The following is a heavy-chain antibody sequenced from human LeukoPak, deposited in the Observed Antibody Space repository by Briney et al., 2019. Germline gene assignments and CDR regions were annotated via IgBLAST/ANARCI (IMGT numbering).Heavy chain of an antibody. CDR1: GFSVSDYS. D-gene: IGHD3-10*01. Sequence: GSLRLSCAASGFSVSDYSISWIRQSPGKGPEWISYVMSGRGSTNYADSVKGRFTISRDNAKNSVALQLDGLRADDTAVYFCTRERRGSYYAFESWGQGTLVTVSS. V-gene: IGHV3-11*05. CDR3: TRERRGSYYAFES. CDR2: VMSGRGST. J-gene: IGHJ4*02.